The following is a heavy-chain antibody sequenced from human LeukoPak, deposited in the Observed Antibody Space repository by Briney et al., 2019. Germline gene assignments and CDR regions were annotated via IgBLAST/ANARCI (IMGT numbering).Heavy chain of an antibody. CDR3: ARDRWAHGPDAFDI. J-gene: IGHJ3*02. Sequence: ASVKVSCKASGGTFSSYAISWVRQAPGQGLEWMGRIIPILGIANYAQKFQGRVTITADKSTSTAYMELSSLRSEDTAVYYCARDRWAHGPDAFDIWGQGTMVTVSS. CDR1: GGTFSSYA. V-gene: IGHV1-69*04. CDR2: IIPILGIA. D-gene: IGHD4-17*01.